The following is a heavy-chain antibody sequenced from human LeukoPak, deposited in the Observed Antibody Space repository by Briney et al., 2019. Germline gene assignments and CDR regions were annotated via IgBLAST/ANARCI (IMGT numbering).Heavy chain of an antibody. D-gene: IGHD5-24*01. J-gene: IGHJ6*03. Sequence: SVKVSCKASGGTFSSYAISWVRQAPGQGLEWMGGIIPIFGTANYAQKFQGRVTITMDESTSTAYMELSSLRSEDTAVYYCAGSRDGYGGYYYYMDVWGEGTTVTVSS. V-gene: IGHV1-69*05. CDR1: GGTFSSYA. CDR3: AGSRDGYGGYYYYMDV. CDR2: IIPIFGTA.